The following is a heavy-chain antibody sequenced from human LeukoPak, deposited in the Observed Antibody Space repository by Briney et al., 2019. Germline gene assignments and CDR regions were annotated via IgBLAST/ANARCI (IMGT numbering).Heavy chain of an antibody. CDR2: IKEDRTAD. J-gene: IGHJ4*02. Sequence: GGSLRLSCAASGFTVRDFWIAWVRQAPGKGLEWVAHIKEDRTADYYVDSVEGRFTISKDDGKNSRHLQMNSLRVEDTAVYYCVRGGWELDYWGQGTLVTVSS. D-gene: IGHD4-23*01. V-gene: IGHV3-7*01. CDR1: GFTVRDFW. CDR3: VRGGWELDY.